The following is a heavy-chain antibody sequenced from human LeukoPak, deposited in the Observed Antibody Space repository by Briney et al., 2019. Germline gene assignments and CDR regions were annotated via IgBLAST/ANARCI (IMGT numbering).Heavy chain of an antibody. D-gene: IGHD3-10*01. CDR3: ARLLKRYYPYGMDV. CDR1: GGSISSYY. J-gene: IGHJ6*02. V-gene: IGHV4-59*08. Sequence: SETLSLTCTVPGGSISSYYWSWIRQPPGKGLEWIGYIYYSGSTNYNPSLKSRVTISVDTSKNQFSLKLSSVTAADTAVYYCARLLKRYYPYGMDVWGQGTTVTVSS. CDR2: IYYSGST.